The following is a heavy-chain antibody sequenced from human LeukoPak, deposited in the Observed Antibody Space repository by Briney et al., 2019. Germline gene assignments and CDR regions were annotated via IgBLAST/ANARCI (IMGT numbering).Heavy chain of an antibody. D-gene: IGHD6-13*01. J-gene: IGHJ4*02. V-gene: IGHV3-74*01. Sequence: GGSLRLSCAASGFTFSNYWMHWVRQAPGKGLVWVSRINTDGGSTTYADSVKGRFTISRDNAKNSLYLQMNSLRDEDSAVYYCARDPHIAAAGTIFDYWGQGTLVTVSS. CDR1: GFTFSNYW. CDR3: ARDPHIAAAGTIFDY. CDR2: INTDGGST.